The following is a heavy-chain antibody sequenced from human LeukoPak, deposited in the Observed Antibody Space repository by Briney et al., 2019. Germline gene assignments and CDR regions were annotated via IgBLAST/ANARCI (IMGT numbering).Heavy chain of an antibody. CDR2: INAGNGNT. V-gene: IGHV1-3*01. J-gene: IGHJ4*02. CDR3: ARDDILTGYYNTFDY. Sequence: ASVKVSCKASGYTFTSYAMHWVRQAPGQRLEWMGWINAGNGNTKYSQKLQGRVTITRDTSASTAYMELSSLRSEDTAVYYCARDDILTGYYNTFDYWGQGTLVTVSS. CDR1: GYTFTSYA. D-gene: IGHD3-9*01.